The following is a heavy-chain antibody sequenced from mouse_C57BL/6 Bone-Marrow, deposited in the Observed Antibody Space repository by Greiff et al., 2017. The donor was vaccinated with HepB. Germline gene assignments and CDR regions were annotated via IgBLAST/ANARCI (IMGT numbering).Heavy chain of an antibody. CDR3: ARQGITTVVAPAY. D-gene: IGHD1-1*01. V-gene: IGHV5-6*01. CDR2: ISSGGSYT. Sequence: EVHLVESGGDLVKPGGSLKLSCAASGFTFSSYGMSWVRQTPDKRLEWVATISSGGSYTYYPDSVKGRFTISRDNAKNTLYLQMSRLKSEDTAMYYCARQGITTVVAPAYWGQGTTLTVSS. J-gene: IGHJ2*01. CDR1: GFTFSSYG.